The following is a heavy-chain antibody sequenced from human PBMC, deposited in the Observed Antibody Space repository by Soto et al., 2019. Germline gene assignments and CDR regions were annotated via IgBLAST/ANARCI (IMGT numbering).Heavy chain of an antibody. Sequence: GGSLRLSCTASGFTFSDYAMSWFRQAPGKGLEWVGFIRSKPYGGTTEYAASVQGRFTISRDDSKSIAYLQMNSLKTEDTAVYYCTRDRDTGVVPAAIWVMVDHWGQGTLVTVSS. J-gene: IGHJ4*02. V-gene: IGHV3-49*03. CDR1: GFTFSDYA. D-gene: IGHD2-2*01. CDR3: TRDRDTGVVPAAIWVMVDH. CDR2: IRSKPYGGTT.